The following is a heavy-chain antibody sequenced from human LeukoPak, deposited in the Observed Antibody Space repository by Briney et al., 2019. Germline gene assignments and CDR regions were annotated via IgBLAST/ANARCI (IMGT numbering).Heavy chain of an antibody. CDR2: ISGSGGST. J-gene: IGHJ4*02. CDR1: GFTFNDHA. D-gene: IGHD3-3*01. CDR3: ARGGHNFDFWRFDY. V-gene: IGHV3-23*01. Sequence: PGGSLRLSCAGSGFTFNDHAMSWVRQAPGKGLEWVSSISGSGGSTYHADYVKGRSTISRDNSKKVVYFEMNSLRGEDTAVYFCARGGHNFDFWRFDYWGQGTLAVVSS.